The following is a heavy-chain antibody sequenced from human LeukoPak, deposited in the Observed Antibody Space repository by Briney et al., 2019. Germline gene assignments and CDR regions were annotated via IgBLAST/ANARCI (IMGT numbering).Heavy chain of an antibody. J-gene: IGHJ4*02. CDR1: GFTFSDYS. CDR2: ISLSNSTI. CDR3: ARPSLFSSSSFDY. V-gene: IGHV3-48*01. Sequence: GGSLRLSCAASGFTFSDYSMNWVRQAPGKGLEWVSYISLSNSTIYYADSVKGRFTISRDNAKSSLYLQMNSLRAEDTAVYYCARPSLFSSSSFDYWGQGTLVTVSS. D-gene: IGHD6-6*01.